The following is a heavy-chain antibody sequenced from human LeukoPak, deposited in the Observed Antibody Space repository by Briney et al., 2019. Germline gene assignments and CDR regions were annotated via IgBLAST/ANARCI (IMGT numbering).Heavy chain of an antibody. CDR2: INPNSGGT. J-gene: IGHJ4*02. Sequence: ASVKVSCKASGYTFTGYYMHWVRQAPGQGLEWMGRINPNSGGTNYAQKFQGRVTMTRDTSISTAYMELSRLTSDDTAVYYCARDPYYYDSSGYSDYWGQGTLVTVSS. CDR1: GYTFTGYY. V-gene: IGHV1-2*06. D-gene: IGHD3-22*01. CDR3: ARDPYYYDSSGYSDY.